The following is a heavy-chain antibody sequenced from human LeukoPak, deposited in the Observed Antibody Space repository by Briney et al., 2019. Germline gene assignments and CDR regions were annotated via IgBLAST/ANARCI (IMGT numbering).Heavy chain of an antibody. D-gene: IGHD3-16*02. CDR1: GFTFSSYA. CDR3: AKHPGGFTGIVNYYYMDV. J-gene: IGHJ6*03. V-gene: IGHV3-30*02. CDR2: IRDARTNK. Sequence: GGSLRLSCAASGFTFSSYAMSWVRQAPGKGLEWVAFIRDARTNKYYADSVKGRFTISRDNSKNTLYLQMNSLRLEDTAVYYCAKHPGGFTGIVNYYYMDVWGEGTTVTVSS.